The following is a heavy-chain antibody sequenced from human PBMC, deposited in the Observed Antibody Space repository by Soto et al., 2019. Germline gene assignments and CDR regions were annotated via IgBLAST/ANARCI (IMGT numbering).Heavy chain of an antibody. CDR3: ARHTRWTTVTGDGMDV. CDR1: GGSISSYY. V-gene: IGHV4-59*08. D-gene: IGHD4-17*01. Sequence: SETLSLTCTVSGGSISSYYWSWIRQPPGKGLEWIGYIYYSGSTNYNPSPKSRVTISVDTSKNQFSLKLSSVTAADTAVYYCARHTRWTTVTGDGMDVWGQGTTVTVSS. CDR2: IYYSGST. J-gene: IGHJ6*02.